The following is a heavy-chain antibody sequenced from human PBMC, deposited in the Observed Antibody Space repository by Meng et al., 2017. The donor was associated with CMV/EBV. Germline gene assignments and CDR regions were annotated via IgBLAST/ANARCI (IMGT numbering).Heavy chain of an antibody. CDR3: ARVCGGSCFDY. J-gene: IGHJ4*02. CDR2: INPSGGST. D-gene: IGHD2-15*01. Sequence: QVHVVESGAEVKKPGASVKASCKASGYTFTSYYMHWVRQATGQGLEWMGIINPSGGSTSYAQKFQGRVTMTRDTSTSTVYMELSSLRSEDTAVYYCARVCGGSCFDYWGQGTLVTVSS. V-gene: IGHV1-46*01. CDR1: GYTFTSYY.